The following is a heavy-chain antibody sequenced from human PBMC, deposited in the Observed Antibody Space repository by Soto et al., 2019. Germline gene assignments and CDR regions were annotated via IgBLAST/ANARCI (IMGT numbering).Heavy chain of an antibody. D-gene: IGHD3-10*01. CDR2: IIPILGIA. J-gene: IGHJ4*02. Sequence: QVQLVQSGAEVKKPGSSVKVSCKASGGTFSSYTISWVRQAPGQGLEWMGRIIPILGIANYAQKFQGRVTITADKSTSTDYMELSSLRSEDTAVYYCARRNRGDFDYWGQGTLVTVSS. CDR3: ARRNRGDFDY. V-gene: IGHV1-69*02. CDR1: GGTFSSYT.